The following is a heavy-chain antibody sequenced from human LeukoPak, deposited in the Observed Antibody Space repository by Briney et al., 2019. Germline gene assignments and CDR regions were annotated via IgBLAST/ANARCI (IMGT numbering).Heavy chain of an antibody. D-gene: IGHD3-10*01. V-gene: IGHV3-23*01. CDR1: GFTFSSYA. CDR2: ISGSGGST. CDR3: AKEITMVRGVIRGTFNY. J-gene: IGHJ4*02. Sequence: GGSLRLSCAASGFTFSSYAMSWVRQPPGKGLEWVSAISGSGGSTYYADSVKGRFTISRDNSKNTLYLQMNSLRAEDTAVYYCAKEITMVRGVIRGTFNYWGQGTLVTVSS.